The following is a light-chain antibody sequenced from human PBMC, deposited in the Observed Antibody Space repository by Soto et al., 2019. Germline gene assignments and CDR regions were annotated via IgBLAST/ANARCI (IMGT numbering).Light chain of an antibody. CDR2: EGS. Sequence: QSVLTQPASVSGSPGQSITISCAGTSREVGRYNLVSWYQNYPCRAPKLMIYEGSKRPSRVSNRFSGSKSGNTASLTISGLQAADEADYFCFSYAGSSTYVFGTGTKVTVL. V-gene: IGLV2-23*01. CDR3: FSYAGSSTYV. CDR1: SREVGRYNL. J-gene: IGLJ1*01.